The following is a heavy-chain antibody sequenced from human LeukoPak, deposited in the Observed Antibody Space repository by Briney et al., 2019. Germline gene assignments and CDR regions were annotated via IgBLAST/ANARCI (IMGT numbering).Heavy chain of an antibody. J-gene: IGHJ3*02. V-gene: IGHV5-51*01. D-gene: IGHD6-19*01. CDR1: GYSFTSYW. CDR3: ASLPPAAAYSSGWYEAFDI. CDR2: IYPGDSDT. Sequence: GESLTISCKGSGYSFTSYWIGWVRQMPGKGLEWMGIIYPGDSDTRYSPSFQGQVTISADKSISTAYLQWSSLKASDTAMYYCASLPPAAAYSSGWYEAFDIWGQGTMVTVSS.